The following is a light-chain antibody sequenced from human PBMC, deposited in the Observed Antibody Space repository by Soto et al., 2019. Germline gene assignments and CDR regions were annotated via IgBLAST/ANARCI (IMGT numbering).Light chain of an antibody. CDR1: QGIANF. CDR2: GAS. CDR3: QQLNSFPIP. J-gene: IGKJ3*01. Sequence: IQLTQSPSSLSASVGDRVTISCRASQGIANFLAWYQQKPGKAPKLLIYGASTLQSGVPSRFSGSGSGTDFNSPISSLQPEDFATYYCQQLNSFPIPFGPGTKVDIK. V-gene: IGKV1-9*01.